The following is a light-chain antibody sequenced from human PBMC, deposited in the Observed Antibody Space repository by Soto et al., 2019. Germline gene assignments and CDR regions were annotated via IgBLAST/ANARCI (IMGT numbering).Light chain of an antibody. CDR1: RSVSSY. CDR2: DAS. V-gene: IGKV3-11*01. Sequence: EIVLTQSPATLSLSPGESATLSCRATRSVSSYLAWYQQKPGQAPRLLIYDASSRPTDIPARFSGSGSGTDFSLTISSVEPEDFALYYCQQLSNWPITFGQGTRLEIK. CDR3: QQLSNWPIT. J-gene: IGKJ5*01.